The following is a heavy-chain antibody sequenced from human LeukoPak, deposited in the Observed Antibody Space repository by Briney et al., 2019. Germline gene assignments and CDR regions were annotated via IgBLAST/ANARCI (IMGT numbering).Heavy chain of an antibody. D-gene: IGHD6-13*01. CDR1: GYTFTSYY. V-gene: IGHV1-46*01. J-gene: IGHJ4*02. CDR3: ARDRTKGIAAAGIDY. CDR2: INPSGGST. Sequence: ASVKVSCKASGYTFTSYYMHWVRQAPGQGLEWMGIINPSGGSTSYAQKFQGRVTMTRDTSTSTVYMELSSLRSEDTAVYYCARDRTKGIAAAGIDYWGQGTLATVSS.